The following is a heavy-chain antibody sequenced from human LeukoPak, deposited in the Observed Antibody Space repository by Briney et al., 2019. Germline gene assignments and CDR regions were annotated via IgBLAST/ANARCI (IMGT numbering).Heavy chain of an antibody. Sequence: SETLSLTCAVYGGSFSGYYWSWIRQPPEKGLEWIGEINHSGSTNYNPSLKSRVTISVDTSKNQFSLKLSSVTAADTAVYYCAMATIYYYYGMDVWGQGTTVTVSS. J-gene: IGHJ6*02. D-gene: IGHD5-24*01. CDR2: INHSGST. V-gene: IGHV4-34*01. CDR1: GGSFSGYY. CDR3: AMATIYYYYGMDV.